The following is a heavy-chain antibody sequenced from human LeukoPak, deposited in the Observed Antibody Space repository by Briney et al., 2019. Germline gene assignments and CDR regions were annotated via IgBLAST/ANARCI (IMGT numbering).Heavy chain of an antibody. V-gene: IGHV3-33*08. Sequence: GGSLRLSCAASGFTFNDYAMTWVRQAPGKGLEWVAVIWCDGSNKYYAGSVKGRFTISRDNYKNTLYLQMNSLRANDTAVYYCARHLHYYGSGNYYYYFYAMDVWGQGTTVTVSS. CDR3: ARHLHYYGSGNYYYYFYAMDV. D-gene: IGHD3-10*01. CDR2: IWCDGSNK. J-gene: IGHJ6*01. CDR1: GFTFNDYA.